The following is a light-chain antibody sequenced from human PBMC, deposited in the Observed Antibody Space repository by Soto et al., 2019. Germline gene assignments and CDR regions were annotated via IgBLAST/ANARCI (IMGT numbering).Light chain of an antibody. J-gene: IGKJ2*01. CDR2: AAS. CDR1: QSISSY. Sequence: DIQMTQSPSSLSASVGDRVTITCRASQSISSYLNWYQQKPGKAPKLLIYAASSLQSGVPSRFSGSGSETDFTRTISSLQPEDFATDYCQQSYSTPPAFGQGTKLEIK. V-gene: IGKV1-39*01. CDR3: QQSYSTPPA.